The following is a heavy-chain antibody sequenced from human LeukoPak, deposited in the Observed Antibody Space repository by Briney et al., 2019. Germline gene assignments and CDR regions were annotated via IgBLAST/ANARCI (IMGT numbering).Heavy chain of an antibody. Sequence: GGSLRLSCVVSGFTFTNYWMQWVRQVPGKGLVWLARMNSDGTSIIHADSVKGRFTISRDNAENTLYLQMNSLRPEDTALYYCARSQSGVFDVWGQGTMVIVSS. D-gene: IGHD2-15*01. CDR3: ARSQSGVFDV. CDR2: MNSDGTSI. J-gene: IGHJ3*01. V-gene: IGHV3-74*01. CDR1: GFTFTNYW.